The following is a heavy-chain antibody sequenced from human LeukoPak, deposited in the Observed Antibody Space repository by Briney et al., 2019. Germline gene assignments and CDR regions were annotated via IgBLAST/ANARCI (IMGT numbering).Heavy chain of an antibody. CDR2: ISAYNGNT. CDR1: GYTFTTYG. J-gene: IGHJ3*02. V-gene: IGHV1-18*01. D-gene: IGHD2-2*01. CDR3: ATRYCSSTSCYPRGLDAFDI. Sequence: ASVKVSCKASGYTFTTYGISWVRQAPGQGLEWMGWISAYNGNTNYAQKLQGRVTMTTDTSTSTAYMELRSLRSEDTAVYYCATRYCSSTSCYPRGLDAFDIWGQGTMVTVSS.